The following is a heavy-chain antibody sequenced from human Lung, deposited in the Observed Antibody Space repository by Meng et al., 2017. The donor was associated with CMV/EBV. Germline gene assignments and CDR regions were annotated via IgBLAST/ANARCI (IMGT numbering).Heavy chain of an antibody. CDR3: AREEAMVGYYTNWFDA. J-gene: IGHJ5*02. D-gene: IGHD5-18*01. Sequence: GGSLRLSCAASGFPFRSYAMSWVRQAPGKGLEWVSSISGSVGNTYYADSVKGRFTISRDNSGDTLYMQMSSLRAEDTAVYYCAREEAMVGYYTNWFDAWGQGALVXV. V-gene: IGHV3-23*01. CDR1: GFPFRSYA. CDR2: ISGSVGNT.